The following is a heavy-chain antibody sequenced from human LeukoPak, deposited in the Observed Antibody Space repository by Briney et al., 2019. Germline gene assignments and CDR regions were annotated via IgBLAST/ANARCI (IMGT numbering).Heavy chain of an antibody. Sequence: GGSLRLSCAASGFTFSSYGMHWVRQAPGKGLEWVAFIRYDGSNKYYADSVKGRFTISRDNSKNTLYLQMNSLRAEDTAVYYCAKEPDYNSYFDYWGQGPLVTVSS. V-gene: IGHV3-30*02. CDR3: AKEPDYNSYFDY. CDR2: IRYDGSNK. J-gene: IGHJ4*02. CDR1: GFTFSSYG. D-gene: IGHD5-24*01.